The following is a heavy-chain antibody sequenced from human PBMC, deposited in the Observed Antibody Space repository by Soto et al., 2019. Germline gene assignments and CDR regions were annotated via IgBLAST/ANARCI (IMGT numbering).Heavy chain of an antibody. D-gene: IGHD3-22*01. J-gene: IGHJ5*02. CDR3: ARVGPWVPYYYDSSPYTFENWFDP. CDR2: IYHGGST. CDR1: GYSISSGYY. Sequence: TLSLTCAVSGYSISSGYYWGWLRQPPGKGLEWIGRIYHGGSTYCNPSLNSRVTLSIDMTNNHVSLILNSVTAADTAVYYCARVGPWVPYYYDSSPYTFENWFDPWGQGTLVTVSS. V-gene: IGHV4-38-2*01.